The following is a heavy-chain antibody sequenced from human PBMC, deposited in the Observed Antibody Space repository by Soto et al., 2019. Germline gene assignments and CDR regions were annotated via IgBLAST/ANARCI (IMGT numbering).Heavy chain of an antibody. CDR2: INHSGST. Sequence: NPSETLSLTCAVYGGSFSGYYWSWIRQPPGKGLEWIGEINHSGSTNYNPSLKSRVTISVDTSKNQFSLKLSSVTAADTAVYYCARAYRYWGQGTLVTVSS. V-gene: IGHV4-34*01. J-gene: IGHJ4*02. CDR1: GGSFSGYY. CDR3: ARAYRY.